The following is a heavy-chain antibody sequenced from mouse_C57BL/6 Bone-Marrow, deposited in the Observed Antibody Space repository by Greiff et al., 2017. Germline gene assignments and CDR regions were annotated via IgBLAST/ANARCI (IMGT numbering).Heavy chain of an antibody. CDR2: INPNNGGT. V-gene: IGHV1-26*01. CDR1: GYTFTDYY. J-gene: IGHJ4*01. CDR3: AREGYYAMDY. Sequence: LQQSGPELVKPGASVKISCKASGYTFTDYYMNWVKQSHGKSLEWIGDINPNNGGTSYNQKFKGKATLTVDKSSSTAYMELRSLTEEDSAVYYCAREGYYAMDYWGQGTSVTVSS.